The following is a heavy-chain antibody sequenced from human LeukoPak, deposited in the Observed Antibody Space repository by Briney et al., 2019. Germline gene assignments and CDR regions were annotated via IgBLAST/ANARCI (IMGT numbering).Heavy chain of an antibody. CDR3: AKGTYSSGYYVYDY. J-gene: IGHJ4*02. V-gene: IGHV3-23*01. CDR1: GFTFSSYG. Sequence: GRSLRLSCAASGFTFSSYGMHWVRQAPGKGLEWVSAISDSGGSTYYADSVKGRFTISRDNSTNTLYLQMNSLRAEDTAVYYCAKGTYSSGYYVYDYWGQGTLVTVSS. D-gene: IGHD3-22*01. CDR2: ISDSGGST.